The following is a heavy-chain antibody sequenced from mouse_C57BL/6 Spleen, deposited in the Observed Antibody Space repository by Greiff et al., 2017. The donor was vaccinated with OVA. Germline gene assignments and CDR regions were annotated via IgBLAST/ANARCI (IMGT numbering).Heavy chain of an antibody. J-gene: IGHJ1*03. Sequence: VQLQQSGPELVKPGASVKMSCKASGYTFTDYNMHWVKQSHGKSLEWIGYINPNNGGTSYNQKFKGKATLTVNKSSSTAYMELRSLTSEDSAVYYCARWATYSSSYSYWYFDVWGTGTTVTVSS. CDR1: GYTFTDYN. CDR3: ARWATYSSSYSYWYFDV. CDR2: INPNNGGT. V-gene: IGHV1-22*01. D-gene: IGHD1-1*01.